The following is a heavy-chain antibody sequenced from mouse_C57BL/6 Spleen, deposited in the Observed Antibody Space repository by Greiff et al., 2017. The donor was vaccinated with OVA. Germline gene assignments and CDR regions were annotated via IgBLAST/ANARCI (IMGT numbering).Heavy chain of an antibody. CDR2: INPYNGGT. CDR1: GYTFTDYY. J-gene: IGHJ1*03. V-gene: IGHV1-19*01. D-gene: IGHD2-5*01. CDR3: ARDSNYVEYWYFDV. Sequence: EVQVVESGPVLVKPGASVKMSCKASGYTFTDYYMNWVKQSHGKSLEWIGVINPYNGGTSYNQKFKGKATLTVDKSSSTAYMELNSLTSEDSAVYYCARDSNYVEYWYFDVWGTGTTVTVSS.